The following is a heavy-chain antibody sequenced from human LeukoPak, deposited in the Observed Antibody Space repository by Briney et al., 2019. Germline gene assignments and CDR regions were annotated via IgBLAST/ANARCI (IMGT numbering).Heavy chain of an antibody. V-gene: IGHV3-30*02. J-gene: IGHJ6*03. D-gene: IGHD3-16*01. CDR2: IRYDESKT. CDR3: AKAVIPNAYQGTYYMDV. Sequence: PGGSLRLSCAASAFTFSSFGMHWDRQAPGEGLEGVAIIRYDESKTFYADSVKGRFTISRDNSKNTMYLQMNSLRAEDTALYYCAKAVIPNAYQGTYYMDVWGKGTTVTVSS. CDR1: AFTFSSFG.